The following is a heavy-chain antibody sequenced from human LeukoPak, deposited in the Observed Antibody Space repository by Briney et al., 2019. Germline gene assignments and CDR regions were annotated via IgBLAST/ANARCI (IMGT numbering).Heavy chain of an antibody. CDR3: ARVDPYITGTTSGFDY. J-gene: IGHJ4*02. CDR2: ISAYNGNT. CDR1: GYTFTGYY. D-gene: IGHD1-7*01. Sequence: GASVKVSCKASGYTFTGYYMHWVRQAPGQGLEWMGWISAYNGNTNYAQKLQGRVTMTTDTSTSTAYMELRSLRSDDTAVYYCARVDPYITGTTSGFDYWGQGTLVTVSS. V-gene: IGHV1-18*04.